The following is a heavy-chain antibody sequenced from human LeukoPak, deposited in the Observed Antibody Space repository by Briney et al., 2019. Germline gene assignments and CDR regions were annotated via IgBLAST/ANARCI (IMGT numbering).Heavy chain of an antibody. CDR2: IKQDGSEK. V-gene: IGHV3-7*01. D-gene: IGHD3-22*01. CDR3: ARTRSITMIVVPTPYYFDY. CDR1: GFTFSSYW. Sequence: GGSLRLSCAASGFTFSSYWMTWVRQAPGKGLEWVANIKQDGSEKYYVVSVKGRFIISRDNAKNSLYLQMSSLRAEDTAVYYCARTRSITMIVVPTPYYFDYWGQGTLVTVSS. J-gene: IGHJ4*02.